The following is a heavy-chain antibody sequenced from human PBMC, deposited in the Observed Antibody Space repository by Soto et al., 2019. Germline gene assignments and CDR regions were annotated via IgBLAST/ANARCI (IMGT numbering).Heavy chain of an antibody. J-gene: IGHJ3*02. D-gene: IGHD4-17*01. CDR1: GDSINNGEYY. CDR2: IYYNEVT. Sequence: QVQLQESGPGLLKPSQTLSLTCNVSGDSINNGEYYWSWFRQPPGKGLEWIGYIYYNEVTYYNPSLKRRPTISLETSKSQFSLQLTSVTAADTAVYYCARDHTVTTGAFDIWGPGTRVTVSS. V-gene: IGHV4-30-4*01. CDR3: ARDHTVTTGAFDI.